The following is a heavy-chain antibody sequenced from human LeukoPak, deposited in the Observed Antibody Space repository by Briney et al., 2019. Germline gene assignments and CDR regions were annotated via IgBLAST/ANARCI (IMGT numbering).Heavy chain of an antibody. CDR3: ARGEVQLAGDYMDV. V-gene: IGHV1-2*02. D-gene: IGHD1-1*01. CDR1: GYTFTGYY. J-gene: IGHJ6*03. Sequence: ASVKVSCKASGYTFTGYYMHWVRQAPGQGLEWMGWINPNSGGTNYAQKFQGRITMTRDTSISTAYMELSRLRSDDTAVYYCARGEVQLAGDYMDVWGKGTTVTISS. CDR2: INPNSGGT.